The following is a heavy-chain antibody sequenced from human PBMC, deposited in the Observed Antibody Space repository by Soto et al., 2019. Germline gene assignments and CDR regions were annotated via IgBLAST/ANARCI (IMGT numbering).Heavy chain of an antibody. CDR3: VQGLLGVNSSYGMDV. CDR2: IIPIFATA. CDR1: GGTFSSYA. J-gene: IGHJ6*02. D-gene: IGHD3-16*01. Sequence: QVQLVQSGAEVKKPGSSVKVSCKASGGTFSSYAINWVRQAPGQGLEWMGGIIPIFATADYAQKFQGRVTXTXXXSXXTAYMELSSLRSEDTAVYYRVQGLLGVNSSYGMDVWGQGTTVTVSS. V-gene: IGHV1-69*05.